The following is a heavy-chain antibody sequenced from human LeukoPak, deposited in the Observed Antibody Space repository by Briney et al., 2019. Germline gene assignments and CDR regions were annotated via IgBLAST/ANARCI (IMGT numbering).Heavy chain of an antibody. D-gene: IGHD6-13*01. Sequence: SETLSLTCAVYGGSFSGYYWSWIRQPPGKGLEWIGEINHSGSTNYNPSLKSRVTISVDTSKNQCSLKLSSVTAADTAVYYCARGPIAAAELDYWGQGTLVTVSS. J-gene: IGHJ4*02. CDR2: INHSGST. CDR3: ARGPIAAAELDY. CDR1: GGSFSGYY. V-gene: IGHV4-34*01.